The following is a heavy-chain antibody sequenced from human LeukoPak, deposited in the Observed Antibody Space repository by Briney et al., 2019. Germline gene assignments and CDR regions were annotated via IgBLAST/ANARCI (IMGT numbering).Heavy chain of an antibody. J-gene: IGHJ4*02. V-gene: IGHV3-7*01. Sequence: PGVSLRLSCGVSGFIVSRNYMSWVRQAPGKGLEWVANIKGDESARHQADSVKGRFTISRDNTRNSLYLQMTNLRGDDTAVYYCARDVVGSLDYWGQGTLVTVSS. D-gene: IGHD1-26*01. CDR3: ARDVVGSLDY. CDR2: IKGDESAR. CDR1: GFIVSRNY.